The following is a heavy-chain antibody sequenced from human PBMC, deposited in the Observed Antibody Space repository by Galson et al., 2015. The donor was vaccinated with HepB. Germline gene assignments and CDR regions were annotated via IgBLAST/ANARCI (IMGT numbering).Heavy chain of an antibody. V-gene: IGHV2-70*11. CDR3: ARFITGTPYNWFDP. D-gene: IGHD1-7*01. CDR2: IDWDDDK. CDR1: GFSLSTSGMC. J-gene: IGHJ5*02. Sequence: PALVKPTQTLTLTCTFSGFSLSTSGMCVSWIRQPPGKALEWLARIDWDDDKYYSTSLKTRLTISKDTSKNQVVLTMTNMDPVDTATYYCARFITGTPYNWFDPWGQGTLVTVSS.